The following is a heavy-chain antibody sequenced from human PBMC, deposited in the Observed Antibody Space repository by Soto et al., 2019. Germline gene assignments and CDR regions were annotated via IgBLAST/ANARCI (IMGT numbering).Heavy chain of an antibody. V-gene: IGHV4-4*07. Sequence: QVQLQESGPGLVKPSETLSLTCTVSGVSITPYFWSWIRQPAGEAPEWLGHIYASGRPTYNPSLKSRVTMFVSQTQVSLRLTSVTAADTAVYYCARHFDVDPSLDHYYFDLWGRGALVTVSS. D-gene: IGHD3-9*01. CDR3: ARHFDVDPSLDHYYFDL. CDR1: GVSITPYF. CDR2: IYASGRP. J-gene: IGHJ2*01.